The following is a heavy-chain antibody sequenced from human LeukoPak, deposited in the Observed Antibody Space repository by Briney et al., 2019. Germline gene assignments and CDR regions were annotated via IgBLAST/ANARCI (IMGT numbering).Heavy chain of an antibody. CDR2: IKQDGSEK. V-gene: IGHV3-7*01. CDR1: GFTFSSYW. J-gene: IGHJ6*02. Sequence: GGSLRLSCAASGFTFSSYWMSWVRQAPGKGLEWVANIKQDGSEKYYVDSVKGRFTISRDNAKNPLYLQMNSLRAEDTAVYYCARDGKYQLLYALYYYYGMDVWGQGTTVTVSS. CDR3: ARDGKYQLLYALYYYYGMDV. D-gene: IGHD2-2*02.